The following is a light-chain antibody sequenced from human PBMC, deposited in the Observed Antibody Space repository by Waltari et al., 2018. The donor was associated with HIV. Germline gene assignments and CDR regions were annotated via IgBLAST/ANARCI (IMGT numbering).Light chain of an antibody. CDR3: CSYAGSSTLV. V-gene: IGLV2-23*02. CDR2: DVS. J-gene: IGLJ2*01. CDR1: RSDVGGYNY. Sequence: QSALTQPASVSGSPGQSIPISCTGTRSDVGGYNYVSWYQQHPGKAPKLMIYDVSKWPSGVSNRFSGSKSGNTASLTISGLQAEDEADYYCCSYAGSSTLVFGGGTKLTVL.